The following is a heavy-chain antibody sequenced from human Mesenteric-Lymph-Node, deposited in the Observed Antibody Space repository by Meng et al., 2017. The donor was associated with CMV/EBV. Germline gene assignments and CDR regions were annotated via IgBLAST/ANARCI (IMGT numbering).Heavy chain of an antibody. D-gene: IGHD2-21*01. CDR2: INPHNGVT. V-gene: IGHV1-2*05. Sequence: STFTDDDTHWVRKAPGLGLARRRGINPHNGVTTYAQKFQGRVTMPRDTSISTAYMELSRLRSDDTVIYYCARTYCGGDCYLKGWFDPWGQGTLVTVSS. CDR3: ARTYCGGDCYLKGWFDP. J-gene: IGHJ5*02. CDR1: STFTDDD.